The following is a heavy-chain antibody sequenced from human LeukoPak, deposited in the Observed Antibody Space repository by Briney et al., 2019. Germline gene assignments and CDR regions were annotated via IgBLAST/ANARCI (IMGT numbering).Heavy chain of an antibody. CDR1: GFTFSNYA. Sequence: GGSLRLSCAASGFTFSNYAMSWVRQAPGKGLGWVSGISGSGGSTYYAASVKGRFTISRDNSKNTLYLQMNSLRAEDTAVYYCAKDRLTGTTDYWGQGTLVTVSS. D-gene: IGHD1-20*01. CDR3: AKDRLTGTTDY. J-gene: IGHJ4*02. CDR2: ISGSGGST. V-gene: IGHV3-23*01.